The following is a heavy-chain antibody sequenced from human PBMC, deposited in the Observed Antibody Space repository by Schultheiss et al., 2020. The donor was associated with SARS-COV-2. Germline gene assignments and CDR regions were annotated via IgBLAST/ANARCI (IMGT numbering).Heavy chain of an antibody. CDR2: VSNSGGST. J-gene: IGHJ4*02. CDR3: ARDAPRDC. CDR1: GFTFSSYA. Sequence: GESLKISCAASGFTFSSYAMNWVRQAPGKGLEWVSSVSNSGGSTYYADSVKGRFTISRDNSKNTLYLQMNSLRAEDTAVYYCARDAPRDCWGQGTLVTVSS. V-gene: IGHV3-23*01.